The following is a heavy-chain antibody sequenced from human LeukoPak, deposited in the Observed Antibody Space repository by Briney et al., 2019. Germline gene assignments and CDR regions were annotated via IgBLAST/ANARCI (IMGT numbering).Heavy chain of an antibody. Sequence: PGGSLRLSCAASGFAFSSSGMHWVRQAPGKGLEWVAFIGRDGSTKYYADSVKGRITISGDNSNNTAYLQMNSLRAEDTAIYYCAKDGGWTFDIWGQGTMITVSS. D-gene: IGHD2-15*01. CDR1: GFAFSSSG. CDR2: IGRDGSTK. J-gene: IGHJ3*02. CDR3: AKDGGWTFDI. V-gene: IGHV3-30*02.